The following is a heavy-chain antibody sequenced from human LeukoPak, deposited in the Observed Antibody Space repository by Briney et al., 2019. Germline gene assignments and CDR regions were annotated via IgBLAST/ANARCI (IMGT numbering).Heavy chain of an antibody. V-gene: IGHV3-7*01. CDR2: IKGDGSEK. J-gene: IGHJ4*02. CDR1: GFTFSTYW. Sequence: GGSLRLSCAASGFTFSTYWMAWVRQAPGKGLEWLANIKGDGSEKYYGDPVKGRFTISRDNAKNSLYLQMTSLRAEDTAVYYCARDGVVAASFDYWGQGTLVTVSS. CDR3: ARDGVVAASFDY. D-gene: IGHD2-15*01.